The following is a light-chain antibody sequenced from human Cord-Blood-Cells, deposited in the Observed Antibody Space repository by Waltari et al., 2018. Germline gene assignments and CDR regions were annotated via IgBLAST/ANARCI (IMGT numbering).Light chain of an antibody. CDR1: QGISNY. J-gene: IGKJ1*01. Sequence: DIQMTQSPSSLSASVGDRVTITGRASQGISNYLAWYQQKPGKVPKLLIYAASTLHSGVPSRFSGSGSGTDFTLTISSLQPEDVATYYCQKYNSAPQTFGQGTKVEIK. CDR2: AAS. V-gene: IGKV1-27*01. CDR3: QKYNSAPQT.